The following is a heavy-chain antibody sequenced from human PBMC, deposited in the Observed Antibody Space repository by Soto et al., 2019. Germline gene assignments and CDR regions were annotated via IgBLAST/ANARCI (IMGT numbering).Heavy chain of an antibody. CDR3: ARPGRSYYYGMDV. V-gene: IGHV1-69*02. Sequence: QVQLVQSGAEVKKPGSSVKVSCKASGGTFSSCTISWVRQAPGQGLEWMGRIIPILGIANYAQKFQGRVTITADKSTSTAYMELSSLRSEDTAVYYCARPGRSYYYGMDVWGQGTTVTVSS. CDR1: GGTFSSCT. J-gene: IGHJ6*02. CDR2: IIPILGIA.